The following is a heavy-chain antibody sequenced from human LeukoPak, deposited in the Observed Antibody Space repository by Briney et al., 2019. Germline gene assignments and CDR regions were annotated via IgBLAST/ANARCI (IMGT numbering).Heavy chain of an antibody. CDR3: ARDPPLVGAFDI. D-gene: IGHD2-2*01. CDR1: GYTFTGYY. V-gene: IGHV1-46*01. J-gene: IGHJ3*02. CDR2: INPSGGST. Sequence: ASVKVSCKASGYTFTGYYMHWVRQAPGQGLEWMGIINPSGGSTSYAQKFQGRVTMTRDTSTSTVYMELSSLRSEDTAVYYCARDPPLVGAFDIWGQGTMVTVSS.